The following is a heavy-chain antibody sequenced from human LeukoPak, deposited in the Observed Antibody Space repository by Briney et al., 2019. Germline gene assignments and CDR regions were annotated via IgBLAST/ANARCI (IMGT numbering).Heavy chain of an antibody. CDR2: ISSNGGST. J-gene: IGHJ2*01. Sequence: GGXXRLSCAASGFTFSSYAMHWVRQAPGKGLEYVSAISSNGGSTYYANSVKGRFTISRDNSNNTLYLQMGSLRAEDMAVYYCARGGWAYRHFDLWGRGTLVTVSS. V-gene: IGHV3-64*01. CDR3: ARGGWAYRHFDL. CDR1: GFTFSSYA. D-gene: IGHD6-19*01.